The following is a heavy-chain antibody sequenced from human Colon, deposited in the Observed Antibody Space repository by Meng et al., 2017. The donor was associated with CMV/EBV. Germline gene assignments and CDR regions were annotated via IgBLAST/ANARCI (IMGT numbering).Heavy chain of an antibody. J-gene: IGHJ4*02. D-gene: IGHD1-26*01. CDR3: AGGSYQAWELLHY. CDR2: IRHSGSTSY. CDR1: GGSFSEYY. Sequence: QWQLQEVGGGLLKPSETRSLTCAGYGGSFSEYYWSWIRHPPGRGLEWIGEIRHSGSTSYSYNSSLKSRVTISIDTSKNQFSLELTSVTAADTAVYYCAGGSYQAWELLHYWGQGTLVTVSS. V-gene: IGHV4-34*01.